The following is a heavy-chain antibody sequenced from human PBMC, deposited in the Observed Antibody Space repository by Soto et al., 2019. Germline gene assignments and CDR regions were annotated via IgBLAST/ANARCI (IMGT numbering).Heavy chain of an antibody. V-gene: IGHV3-74*01. J-gene: IGHJ4*02. D-gene: IGHD1-7*01. CDR3: ARGPIKTGTIWY. Sequence: GGSLRLSCAASGFTFSSYWMHWVRQAPGKGLVWVSRINSDGSSTSYADSVKGRFTISRDNAKNTLYLQMNSLRAEDTAVYYCARGPIKTGTIWYWGQGTLVTVSS. CDR2: INSDGSST. CDR1: GFTFSSYW.